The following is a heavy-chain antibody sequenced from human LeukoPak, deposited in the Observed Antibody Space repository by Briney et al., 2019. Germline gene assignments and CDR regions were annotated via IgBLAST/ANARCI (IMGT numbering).Heavy chain of an antibody. J-gene: IGHJ4*02. V-gene: IGHV3-74*01. CDR3: ARERAVAFDI. D-gene: IGHD3-9*01. CDR2: IYSDGSST. CDR1: GFTFTNYW. Sequence: GGSLRLSCAASGFTFTNYWMHWVRQAPGKGLVWVSRIYSDGSSTNYADSVKGRFTISRDNAKNTLYLQMNSLRAEDTAVYYCARERAVAFDIWGQGTLATVPS.